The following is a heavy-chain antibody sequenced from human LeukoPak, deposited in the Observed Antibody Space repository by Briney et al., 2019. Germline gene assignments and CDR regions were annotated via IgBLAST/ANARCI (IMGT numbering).Heavy chain of an antibody. D-gene: IGHD2-2*03. CDR2: IYYSGGI. Sequence: SETLSLTCTVSGGSITSYYWNWIRQPPGKGLEWIGNIYYSGGINYNPSLRGRVTMSVDTSKNQFSLRLNSVTAADTAVYYCARGGLSSWISFDSWGQGTLVTASS. V-gene: IGHV4-59*01. CDR3: ARGGLSSWISFDS. J-gene: IGHJ4*02. CDR1: GGSITSYY.